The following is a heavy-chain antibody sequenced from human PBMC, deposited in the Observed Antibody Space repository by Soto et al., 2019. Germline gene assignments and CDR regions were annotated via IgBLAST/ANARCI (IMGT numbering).Heavy chain of an antibody. CDR3: ARHVVVTNDGGHYFDY. CDR1: GAYISSSYNY. V-gene: IGHV4-39*01. D-gene: IGHD2-21*02. Sequence: SETLSLTCPVSGAYISSSYNYWGWIRQPPGGGLEWIGSVYHSGSTFYNPYLESRVTISVDTSKNQISLRLTSVTAADTTVYYCARHVVVTNDGGHYFDYWGQGIQVTVSS. CDR2: VYHSGST. J-gene: IGHJ4*02.